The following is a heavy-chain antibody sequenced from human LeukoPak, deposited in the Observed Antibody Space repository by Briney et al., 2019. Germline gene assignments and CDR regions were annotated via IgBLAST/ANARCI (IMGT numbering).Heavy chain of an antibody. Sequence: PGGSLRLSCAASGFTFSSYAMSWVRQAPGKGLEWVSAPSGSGSNTYYADSVKGRFTISRDNSKNTPYLQMDSLRAEDTAVYYCAKDRRPTTVVTYPSDWGQGTLVTVSS. D-gene: IGHD4-11*01. V-gene: IGHV3-23*01. CDR1: GFTFSSYA. J-gene: IGHJ4*02. CDR3: AKDRRPTTVVTYPSD. CDR2: PSGSGSNT.